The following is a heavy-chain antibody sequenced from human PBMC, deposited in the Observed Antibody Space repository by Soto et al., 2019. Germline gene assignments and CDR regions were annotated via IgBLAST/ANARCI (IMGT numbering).Heavy chain of an antibody. J-gene: IGHJ4*02. D-gene: IGHD6-13*01. CDR1: GFSFSDYY. Sequence: QVQLVESGGGLVKPGGSLRLSCAASGFSFSDYYMSWIRQAPGKGLEWVSYIVIGSDYTNYADSVKGRFTISRDNAKNSLYLEMNNLRAEDTAVYYCARLRASSWYMGGYLDYWGLGTLVTVSS. CDR2: IVIGSDYT. CDR3: ARLRASSWYMGGYLDY. V-gene: IGHV3-11*06.